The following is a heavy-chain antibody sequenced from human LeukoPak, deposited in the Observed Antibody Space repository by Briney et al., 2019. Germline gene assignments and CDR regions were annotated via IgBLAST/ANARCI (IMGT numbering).Heavy chain of an antibody. Sequence: GGSLRLSCAASGFTFSSYAMSWVRQAPGKGLEWVSAISGSGGSTYYADSVKGRFTISRDNSKNTLYLHINNLRAEDTAVYYCAKWAGPIIDYWGQGTLVTVSS. CDR1: GFTFSSYA. CDR3: AKWAGPIIDY. J-gene: IGHJ4*02. V-gene: IGHV3-23*01. CDR2: ISGSGGST.